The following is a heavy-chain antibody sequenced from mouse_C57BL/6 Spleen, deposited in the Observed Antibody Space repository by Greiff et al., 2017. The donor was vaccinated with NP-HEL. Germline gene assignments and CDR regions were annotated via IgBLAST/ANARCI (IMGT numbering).Heavy chain of an antibody. V-gene: IGHV1-22*01. CDR2: INPNNGGT. Sequence: EVKLMESGPELVKPGASVKMSCKASGYTFTDYNMHWVKQSHGQSLEWIGYINPNNGGTRYNQKFKGKATLTVNKSSSTAYMELRSLTSEDSAVYYCARDDGYYGYYFDYWGQGTTLTVSS. D-gene: IGHD2-3*01. J-gene: IGHJ2*01. CDR3: ARDDGYYGYYFDY. CDR1: GYTFTDYN.